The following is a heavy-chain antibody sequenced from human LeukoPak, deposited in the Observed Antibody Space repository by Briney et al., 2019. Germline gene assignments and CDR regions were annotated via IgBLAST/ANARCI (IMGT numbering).Heavy chain of an antibody. D-gene: IGHD6-13*01. CDR1: GGSISSYY. CDR2: IDTSGNT. J-gene: IGHJ2*01. CDR3: ARVSSSWYQDWYFDL. Sequence: PSETLSLTCTVSGGSISSYYWSWIRQPAGKGLEWIGRIDTSGNTNYKPSLKSRVTMSVETSKNQFSLKLSSVTAADTAVYYCARVSSSWYQDWYFDLWGRGTLVTVSS. V-gene: IGHV4-4*07.